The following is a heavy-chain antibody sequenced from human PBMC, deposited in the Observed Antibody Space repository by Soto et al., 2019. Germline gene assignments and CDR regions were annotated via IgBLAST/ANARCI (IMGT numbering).Heavy chain of an antibody. V-gene: IGHV3-74*01. J-gene: IGHJ4*02. CDR3: VRDSHGDY. CDR2: IDHDGPT. CDR1: GFTFSNYW. Sequence: EVQLVESGGGLVQPGGSLRLSCAGSGFTFSNYWMHWVRQAPGKGLEWVSRIDHDGPTDYADSVRGRFTISRDKAENTLYLQMISLRPEDTAVYYCVRDSHGDYWGQGTLVTVSS.